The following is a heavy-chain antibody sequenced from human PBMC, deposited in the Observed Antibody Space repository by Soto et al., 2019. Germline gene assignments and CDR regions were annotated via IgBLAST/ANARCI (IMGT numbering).Heavy chain of an antibody. CDR3: AKLGYCSSTSCSSFDY. J-gene: IGHJ4*02. D-gene: IGHD2-2*01. CDR1: GFTFSSYA. V-gene: IGHV3-23*01. CDR2: ISGSGAYT. Sequence: PGGSLRLSCAASGFTFSSYAMSWVRQAPGKGLEWVSTISGSGAYTYYADTVKGRFIISRDNSKNALYLQMNTLRAEDTAVFYCAKLGYCSSTSCSSFDYWGQGTLVTVSS.